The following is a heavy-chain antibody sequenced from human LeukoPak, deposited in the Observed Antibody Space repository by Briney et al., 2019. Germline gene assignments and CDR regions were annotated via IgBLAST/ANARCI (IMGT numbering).Heavy chain of an antibody. Sequence: PSETLSLTCTVSGGSISSYYWSWIRQPPGKGLEWIGYIYYSGSTNYNPSLKSRVTISVDTSRNQFSLKLSSVTAADTAVYYCATGIAEGGNWFDPWGQGTLVTVSS. CDR1: GGSISSYY. CDR3: ATGIAEGGNWFDP. CDR2: IYYSGST. D-gene: IGHD6-13*01. V-gene: IGHV4-59*08. J-gene: IGHJ5*02.